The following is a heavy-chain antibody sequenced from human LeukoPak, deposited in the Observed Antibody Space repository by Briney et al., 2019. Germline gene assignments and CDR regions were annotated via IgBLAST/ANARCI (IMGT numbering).Heavy chain of an antibody. CDR3: AMIVVVTGSPVFDY. J-gene: IGHJ4*02. CDR1: GFTFSSYA. V-gene: IGHV3-23*01. D-gene: IGHD3-22*01. Sequence: GGSLGLSCAASGFTFSSYAMSWVRQAPGKGLEWVSAISGSGGSTYYADSVKGRFTISRDNSKNTLYLQMNSLRAEDTAVYYCAMIVVVTGSPVFDYWGQGTLVTVSS. CDR2: ISGSGGST.